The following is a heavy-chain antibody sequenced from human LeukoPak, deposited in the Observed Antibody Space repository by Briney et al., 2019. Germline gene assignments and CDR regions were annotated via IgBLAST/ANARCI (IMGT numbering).Heavy chain of an antibody. CDR1: GGTFTSYA. D-gene: IGHD3-3*01. Sequence: ASVKVSCKASGGTFTSYAISWVRQAPGQGLEWMGGIIPIFGTANYEQKFQGRVTITADQSTSTAYMEVSSLRSEDTAVYYCARGFLEWLLYRNWFDPWGQGTLVTGSS. V-gene: IGHV1-69*13. CDR3: ARGFLEWLLYRNWFDP. CDR2: IIPIFGTA. J-gene: IGHJ5*02.